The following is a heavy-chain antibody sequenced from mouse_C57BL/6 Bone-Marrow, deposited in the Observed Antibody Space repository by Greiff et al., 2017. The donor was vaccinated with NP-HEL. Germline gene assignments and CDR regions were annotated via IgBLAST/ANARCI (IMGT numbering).Heavy chain of an antibody. V-gene: IGHV1-54*01. CDR1: GYAFTNYL. J-gene: IGHJ2*01. CDR2: INPGSGGT. Sequence: QVQLQQSGAELVRPGTSVKVSCKASGYAFTNYLIEWVKQRPGQGLEWIGVINPGSGGTNYNEKFKGKATLTADKSSSTAYMQLSSLTSDDSAIYFCARSREVRGRYWGQGTTLTVSS. CDR3: ARSREVRGRY. D-gene: IGHD2-14*01.